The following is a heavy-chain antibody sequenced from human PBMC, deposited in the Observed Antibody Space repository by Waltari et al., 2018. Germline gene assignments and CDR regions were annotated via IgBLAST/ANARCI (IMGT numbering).Heavy chain of an antibody. CDR1: GFTFSNAW. CDR2: IKRKTDGGTT. D-gene: IGHD6-19*01. Sequence: EVQLVESGGGLVKPGGSLRLSCAASGFTFSNAWMSWVRQAPGKGREWVGRIKRKTDGGTTVYAAPVKGRFTISRDDSKNTLYLQMNSLKTEDTAVYYCTTLSEVAGFDYWGQGTLVTVSS. V-gene: IGHV3-15*01. CDR3: TTLSEVAGFDY. J-gene: IGHJ4*02.